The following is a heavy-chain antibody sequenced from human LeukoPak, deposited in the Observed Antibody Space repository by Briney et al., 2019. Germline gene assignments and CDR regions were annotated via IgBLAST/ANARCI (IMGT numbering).Heavy chain of an antibody. J-gene: IGHJ4*02. CDR3: ATTKQARRYFDY. CDR2: INPSGGNT. D-gene: IGHD1-1*01. V-gene: IGHV3-23*01. CDR1: GLTFSSNP. Sequence: GGSLRLSCAGSGLTFSSNPLIWVRQAPGKGLEWVSAINPSGGNTYYADSVRGRFTISRDNSKNTLYLQMNTLRAEDTAVYYCATTKQARRYFDYWGQGTLVTVSS.